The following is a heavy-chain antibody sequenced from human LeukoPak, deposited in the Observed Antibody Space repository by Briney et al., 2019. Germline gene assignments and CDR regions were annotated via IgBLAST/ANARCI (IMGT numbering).Heavy chain of an antibody. D-gene: IGHD3-22*01. J-gene: IGHJ3*02. CDR3: AKLVDSSGYYSYDAFDI. Sequence: GRSLRLSCAASGFTFSSYGTHWVRQAPGKGLEWVAVISYDGSNKYYADSVKGRLTISRDNSKNTLYLQMNSLRAEDTAVYYCAKLVDSSGYYSYDAFDIWGQGTMVTVSS. CDR1: GFTFSSYG. CDR2: ISYDGSNK. V-gene: IGHV3-30*18.